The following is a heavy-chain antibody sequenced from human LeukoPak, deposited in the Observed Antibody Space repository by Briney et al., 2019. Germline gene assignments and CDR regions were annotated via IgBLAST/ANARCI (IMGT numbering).Heavy chain of an antibody. D-gene: IGHD3-22*01. Sequence: GESLKISCKGSGYSFTSYWIGWVRQKPGKGLEWMGIIITGDSDTTNSPSFQGQVTISADKSISTAYLQWSSLKASDTAMYYCARRLTYDSRAYYCLDYWGQGTLVTVSS. V-gene: IGHV5-51*01. CDR2: IITGDSDT. CDR3: ARRLTYDSRAYYCLDY. CDR1: GYSFTSYW. J-gene: IGHJ4*02.